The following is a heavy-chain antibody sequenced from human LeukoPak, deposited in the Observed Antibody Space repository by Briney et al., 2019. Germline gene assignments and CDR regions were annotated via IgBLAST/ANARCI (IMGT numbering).Heavy chain of an antibody. V-gene: IGHV3-20*03. D-gene: IGHD2-15*01. CDR2: INWNGGST. CDR1: GFSFDDYG. Sequence: GGSLRLSSAASGFSFDDYGMSWVRQAPGKGLEWVSGINWNGGSTGYADSVKGRFTISRDNAKNSLYLQMNSLRAEDTALYYCARASGAATPPFDYWGQGTLVTVSS. J-gene: IGHJ4*02. CDR3: ARASGAATPPFDY.